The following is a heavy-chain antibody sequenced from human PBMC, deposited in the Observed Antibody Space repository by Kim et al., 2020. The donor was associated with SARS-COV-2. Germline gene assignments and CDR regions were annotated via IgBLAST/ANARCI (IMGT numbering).Heavy chain of an antibody. J-gene: IGHJ4*02. CDR2: I. CDR3: ARVHGIAVADY. D-gene: IGHD6-19*01. V-gene: IGHV3-21*01. Sequence: IYCADSVKGRFTISRDNAKNSLYLQMNSLRAEDTAVYYCARVHGIAVADYWGQGTLVTVSS.